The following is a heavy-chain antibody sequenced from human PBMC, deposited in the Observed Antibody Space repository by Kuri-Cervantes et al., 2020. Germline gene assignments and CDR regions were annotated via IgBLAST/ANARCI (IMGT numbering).Heavy chain of an antibody. J-gene: IGHJ6*03. CDR2: IIPIFGTA. CDR3: ARVPFLEWLNYYYYYMNV. Sequence: VKVSCKASGGTFSSYAISWVRQAPGQGLEWMGGIIPIFGTANYAQKFQGRVTITADKSTSTAYMELSSLRSEDTAVYYCARVPFLEWLNYYYYYMNVWGKGTTVTVSS. V-gene: IGHV1-69*06. CDR1: GGTFSSYA. D-gene: IGHD3-3*02.